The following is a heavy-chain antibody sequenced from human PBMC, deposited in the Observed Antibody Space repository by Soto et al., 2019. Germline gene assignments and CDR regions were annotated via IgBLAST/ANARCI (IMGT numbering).Heavy chain of an antibody. CDR2: INPNSGGT. CDR3: ARDGYSSSAYYYYYYGMDV. V-gene: IGHV1-2*04. Sequence: ASVTVSCKSSGYTFTGYYMRWVRQAPGPGLEWMGWINPNSGGTNYAQKFQGWVTMTRDTSISTAYMELSRLRSDDTAVYYCARDGYSSSAYYYYYYGMDVWGQGTTVTVS. CDR1: GYTFTGYY. J-gene: IGHJ6*02. D-gene: IGHD6-6*01.